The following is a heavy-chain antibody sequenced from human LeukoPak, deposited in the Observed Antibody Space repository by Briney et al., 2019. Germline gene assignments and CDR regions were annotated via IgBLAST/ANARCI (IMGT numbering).Heavy chain of an antibody. Sequence: GGSLRLSCAASGFTFSNYGMHWVRQAPGKGLEWVAFIRYDGSTKYYADSVKGRFTISRDNSKNTLYLQMNSLRAEDTAVYYCARALPLYDFWSGYHGSSLGYWGQGTLVTVSS. D-gene: IGHD3-3*01. V-gene: IGHV3-30*02. J-gene: IGHJ4*02. CDR3: ARALPLYDFWSGYHGSSLGY. CDR2: IRYDGSTK. CDR1: GFTFSNYG.